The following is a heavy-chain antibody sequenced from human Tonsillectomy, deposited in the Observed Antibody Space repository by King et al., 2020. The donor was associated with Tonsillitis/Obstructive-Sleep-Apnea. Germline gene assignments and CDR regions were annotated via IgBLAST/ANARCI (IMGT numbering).Heavy chain of an antibody. CDR3: ARDRRSLEWLLLFDY. J-gene: IGHJ4*02. Sequence: QLQESGPGLVKPSETLSLTCTVSGGSVSTSAYYWAWIRQPPGKGLEWIGSIYYSGSTYYNPSLKSRVTISVDTSKNHFSLNLSSVTAAETAVYYCARDRRSLEWLLLFDYWGQGTLVTVSS. CDR2: IYYSGST. D-gene: IGHD3-3*01. V-gene: IGHV4-39*02. CDR1: GGSVSTSAYY.